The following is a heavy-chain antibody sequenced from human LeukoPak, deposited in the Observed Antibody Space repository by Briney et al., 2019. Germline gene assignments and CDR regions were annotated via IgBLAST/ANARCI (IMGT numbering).Heavy chain of an antibody. D-gene: IGHD1-14*01. V-gene: IGHV4-31*03. CDR1: GGSITSGGYY. J-gene: IGHJ4*02. CDR2: IYYSGST. Sequence: SETLSLTCTVSGGSITSGGYYWSWIRQHPGKGLEWIGYIYYSGSTYYNPSLKSRVTISVDTSKNQFSLKLSSVTAADTAVYYCARDQSPGDYFDYWVREPWSPSPQ. CDR3: ARDQSPGDYFDY.